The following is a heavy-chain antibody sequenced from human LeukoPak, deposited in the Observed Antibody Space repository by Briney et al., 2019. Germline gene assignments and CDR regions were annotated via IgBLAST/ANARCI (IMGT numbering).Heavy chain of an antibody. CDR1: GFTFSRHA. D-gene: IGHD5-12*01. Sequence: PGGSLRHSCEASGFTFSRHAMNWVRQAPEKGLEWVSGISGGSENTFYADSVEGRFTISRDNSRNTLYLQMYGLRADDTALYFCAKGPYSGYSTYFDPWGQGTRVTVSS. CDR2: ISGGSENT. J-gene: IGHJ5*02. V-gene: IGHV3-23*01. CDR3: AKGPYSGYSTYFDP.